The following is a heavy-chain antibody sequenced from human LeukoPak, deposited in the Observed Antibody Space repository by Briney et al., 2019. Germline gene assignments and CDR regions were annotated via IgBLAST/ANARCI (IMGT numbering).Heavy chain of an antibody. Sequence: GGSLRLSCAASGFTFSSYWMHWVRQAPGKGLEWVAVIWYGGSNKYYADSVKGRFTISRDNSKNTLYLQMNSLRAEDAAVYYCAKDYGSGGYSLFDYWGQGTLVTVSS. CDR2: IWYGGSNK. CDR3: AKDYGSGGYSLFDY. D-gene: IGHD3-10*01. V-gene: IGHV3-30*02. J-gene: IGHJ4*02. CDR1: GFTFSSYW.